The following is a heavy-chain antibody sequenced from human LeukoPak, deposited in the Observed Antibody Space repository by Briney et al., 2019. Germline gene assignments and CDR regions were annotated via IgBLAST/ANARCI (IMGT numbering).Heavy chain of an antibody. CDR1: GYTFTGYY. CDR3: ARVRRGRHYYDSSGYYSWFDP. D-gene: IGHD3-22*01. J-gene: IGHJ5*02. CDR2: INPNSGGT. Sequence: GASVKVSCKASGYTFTGYYMHWVRQAPGQGLEWMGWINPNSGGTNYAQKFQGRVTMTRDTSISTAYMELSRLRSDDTAVYYCARVRRGRHYYDSSGYYSWFDPWGQGTLVTVSS. V-gene: IGHV1-2*02.